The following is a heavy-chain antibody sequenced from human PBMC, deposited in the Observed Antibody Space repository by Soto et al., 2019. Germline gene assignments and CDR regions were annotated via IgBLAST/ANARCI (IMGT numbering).Heavy chain of an antibody. J-gene: IGHJ6*02. V-gene: IGHV4-59*12. Sequence: QVQLQESGPGLVKPSATLSLMCTVSGGSITNYYWSWIRQSPAKGLEWIGYVSDSGSTKYTPSLKSRVTISVDTSKNQFSLKLTSLTAADTAVYYCARERVGHSAMDVWGQGTTVTVSS. CDR1: GGSITNYY. D-gene: IGHD1-26*01. CDR3: ARERVGHSAMDV. CDR2: VSDSGST.